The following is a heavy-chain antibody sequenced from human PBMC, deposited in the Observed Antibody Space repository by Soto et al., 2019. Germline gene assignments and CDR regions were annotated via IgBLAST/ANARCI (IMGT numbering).Heavy chain of an antibody. D-gene: IGHD1-1*01. CDR3: ARSELMEYYYYYYIDV. CDR1: GGSISSGGYY. J-gene: IGHJ6*03. CDR2: IYYSGST. Sequence: SETLSLTCTVSGGSISSGGYYWSWIRQHPGKGLEWIGYIYYSGSTYYNPSLKSRVTISVDTSKNQFSLKLSSVTAADTAVYYCARSELMEYYYYYYIDVWGKGSSVTGSS. V-gene: IGHV4-31*03.